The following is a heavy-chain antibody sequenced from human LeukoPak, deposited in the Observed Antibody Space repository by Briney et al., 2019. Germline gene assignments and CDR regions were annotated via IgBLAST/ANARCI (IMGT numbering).Heavy chain of an antibody. CDR1: GFTFSSYA. CDR2: ISGSGGST. CDR3: AKGDFWSGYYYYYGMDV. V-gene: IGHV3-23*01. Sequence: GGSLRRSCAASGFTFSSYAMSWVRQAPGKGLEWVSAISGSGGSTYYADSVKGRFTISRDNSKNTLYLQMNSLRAEDTAVYYCAKGDFWSGYYYYYGMDVWGQGTTVTVSS. D-gene: IGHD3-3*01. J-gene: IGHJ6*02.